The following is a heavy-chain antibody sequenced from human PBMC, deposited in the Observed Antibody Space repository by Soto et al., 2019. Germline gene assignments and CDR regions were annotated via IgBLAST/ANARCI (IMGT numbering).Heavy chain of an antibody. V-gene: IGHV3-30-3*01. CDR2: ISYDGSNK. D-gene: IGHD1-1*01. CDR1: GFTFSSYA. J-gene: IGHJ6*02. Sequence: GGSLRLSCAASGFTFSSYAMHWVRQAPGKGLEWVAVISYDGSNKYYADSVKGRFTISRDNSKNTLYLQMNSLRAEDTAVYYCARAVGTYYYYYGMDVWGQGTTVTVSS. CDR3: ARAVGTYYYYYGMDV.